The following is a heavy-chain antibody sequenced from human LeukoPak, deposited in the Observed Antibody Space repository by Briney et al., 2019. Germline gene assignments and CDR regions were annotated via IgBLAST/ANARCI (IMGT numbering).Heavy chain of an antibody. Sequence: SVKVSCKASGGTFSSYAISWVRQTPGQGLEWMGGIIPIFGTANYAQKFQGRVTITADESTSTAYMELSGLRSEDTAVYYCARACEVDPRAYYYYYYMDVWGKGTTVTVS. CDR2: IIPIFGTA. V-gene: IGHV1-69*13. CDR3: ARACEVDPRAYYYYYYMDV. J-gene: IGHJ6*03. CDR1: GGTFSSYA. D-gene: IGHD2-15*01.